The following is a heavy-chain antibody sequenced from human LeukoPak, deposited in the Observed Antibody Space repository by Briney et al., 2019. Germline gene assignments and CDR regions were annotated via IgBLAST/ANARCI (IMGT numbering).Heavy chain of an antibody. CDR1: GFSFSDEY. J-gene: IGHJ4*02. CDR2: ISASGSYT. Sequence: GGSLRLSCAASGFSFSDEYMSWIRQAPGQGLEWISYISASGSYTNYADSVKGRFTISRDNAKNSLYLQMNSLRADDTAIYYCARRQKGPADYWGQGTRVTVYS. V-gene: IGHV3-11*03. CDR3: ARRQKGPADY.